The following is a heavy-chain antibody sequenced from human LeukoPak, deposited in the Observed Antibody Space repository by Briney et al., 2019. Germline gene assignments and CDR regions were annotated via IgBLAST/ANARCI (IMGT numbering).Heavy chain of an antibody. J-gene: IGHJ4*02. D-gene: IGHD3-22*01. CDR1: GFTFSCYA. Sequence: ETSLRLSCAASGFTFSCYAMHWVRQAPGKGLEWVAVISYDRSLKYYADSVRGRFTISSDNSKNTLYLQMNSLRAEDTAVYYCAKDYPSLYSYDTSGLFFDYWGQGVLLTVSS. CDR3: AKDYPSLYSYDTSGLFFDY. V-gene: IGHV3-30*04. CDR2: ISYDRSLK.